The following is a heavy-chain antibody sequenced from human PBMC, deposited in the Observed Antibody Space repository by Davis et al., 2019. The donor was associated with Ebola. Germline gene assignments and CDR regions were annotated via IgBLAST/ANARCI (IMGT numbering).Heavy chain of an antibody. CDR1: GYSFTSYW. CDR2: IYPGDSDT. V-gene: IGHV5-51*01. J-gene: IGHJ4*02. CDR3: ARPLTQSSTWSYFDY. Sequence: KVSCKGSGYSFTSYWIGWVRQMPGKGLEWMGIIYPGDSDTRYSPSFRGQVTISADKSISTAYLQWSSLKASDTAIYYCARPLTQSSTWSYFDYWGQGTLVTVSS. D-gene: IGHD6-13*01.